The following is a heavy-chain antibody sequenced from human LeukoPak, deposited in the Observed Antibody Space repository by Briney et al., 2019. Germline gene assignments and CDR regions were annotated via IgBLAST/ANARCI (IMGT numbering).Heavy chain of an antibody. CDR1: GGSFSGYY. CDR2: INHSGST. V-gene: IGHV4-34*01. D-gene: IGHD6-13*01. J-gene: IGHJ5*02. Sequence: PSETLSLTCAVYGGSFSGYYWSWIRQPPGKGLEWIGEINHSGSTNYNPSLKSRVTISVDTSKNQFSLKLSSVTAADTAVYYCARGGVMSSSWTNWFDPWGQGTLVTVSS. CDR3: ARGGVMSSSWTNWFDP.